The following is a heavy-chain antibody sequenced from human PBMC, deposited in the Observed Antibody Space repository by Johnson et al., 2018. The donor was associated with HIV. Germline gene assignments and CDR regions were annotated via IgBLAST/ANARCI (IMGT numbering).Heavy chain of an antibody. CDR2: IRYDGSNR. Sequence: QVQLVESGGGVVQPGGSLRLSCAASGFSFSSYGMHWVRQAPGKGLEWVAFIRYDGSNRYYADSMKGRFTISRDNSKNTLFLQMNSLRADDTAVYYCARDFPLGYRWGNGFDIWGQGTMVTVSS. J-gene: IGHJ3*02. CDR1: GFSFSSYG. V-gene: IGHV3-30*02. D-gene: IGHD5-18*01. CDR3: ARDFPLGYRWGNGFDI.